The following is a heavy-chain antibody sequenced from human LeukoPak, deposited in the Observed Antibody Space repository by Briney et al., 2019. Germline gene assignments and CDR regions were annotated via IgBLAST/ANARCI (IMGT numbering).Heavy chain of an antibody. D-gene: IGHD5-12*01. CDR3: AALPSISDRVDRVDV. Sequence: GASVKVSCKASGYTFTSFGISWVRQAPGQGLEWMGWINTNTGNPTYAQGFTGRFVFSLDTSVSTAYLQISSLKAEDTAVYYCAALPSISDRVDRVDVWGQGTTVTVSS. V-gene: IGHV7-4-1*02. CDR2: INTNTGNP. CDR1: GYTFTSFG. J-gene: IGHJ6*02.